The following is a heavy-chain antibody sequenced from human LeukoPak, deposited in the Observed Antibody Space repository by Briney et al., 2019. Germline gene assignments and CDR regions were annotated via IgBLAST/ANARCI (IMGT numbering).Heavy chain of an antibody. CDR3: ASSGYYPRTSVY. CDR2: INHSGST. J-gene: IGHJ4*02. Sequence: SETLSLTCAVSGGSFSGYYWSWIRQPPGKGLEWIGEINHSGSTNYNPSLKSRVTISVDTSKNQFSLKLSSVTAADTAVYYCASSGYYPRTSVYWGQGTLVTVSS. D-gene: IGHD3-22*01. V-gene: IGHV4-34*01. CDR1: GGSFSGYY.